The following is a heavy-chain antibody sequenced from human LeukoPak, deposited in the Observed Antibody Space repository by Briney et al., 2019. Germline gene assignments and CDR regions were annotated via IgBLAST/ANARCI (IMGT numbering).Heavy chain of an antibody. CDR1: GLTVSSNY. CDR3: GKDMQLSY. D-gene: IGHD6-13*01. CDR2: IYSGGST. J-gene: IGHJ4*02. V-gene: IGHV3-53*01. Sequence: GGSLRLSCAASGLTVSSNYMSWVRQAPGKGLEWVSVIYSGGSTYYSDSVKGRFSISRDDSKNTLFLQMDSLRAEDTAVYYCGKDMQLSYWGQGILVTVSS.